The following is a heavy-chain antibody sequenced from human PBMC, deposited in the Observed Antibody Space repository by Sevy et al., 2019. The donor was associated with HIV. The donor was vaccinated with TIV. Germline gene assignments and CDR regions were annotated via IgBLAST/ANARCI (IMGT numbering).Heavy chain of an antibody. CDR3: ATCGSQPLLPRGVFYYYPMDV. J-gene: IGHJ6*02. CDR1: GYILTDLS. CDR2: FDPEHGET. Sequence: ASVKVSCKVSGYILTDLSMHWVRQAPGKGLEWMGGFDPEHGETIYAHKFQGRVTMTEDTSTDTGYMELSSLGSEDTAVYYYATCGSQPLLPRGVFYYYPMDVWGQGTTVTVSS. V-gene: IGHV1-24*01. D-gene: IGHD3-10*01.